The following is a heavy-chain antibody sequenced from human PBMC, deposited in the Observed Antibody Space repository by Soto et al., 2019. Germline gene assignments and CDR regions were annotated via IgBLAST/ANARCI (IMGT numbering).Heavy chain of an antibody. CDR1: GYSFTSYW. CDR2: IYPGDSDT. Sequence: GESLKISCKGSGYSFTSYWIGWVRQMPGKGLGWMGIIYPGDSDTRYSPSFQGQVPISADKSISTAYVQWSSLKASDTAMYYCARHQGRQPGDCSGGSCYINDYWGQGTLVTVSS. V-gene: IGHV5-51*01. CDR3: ARHQGRQPGDCSGGSCYINDY. J-gene: IGHJ4*02. D-gene: IGHD2-15*01.